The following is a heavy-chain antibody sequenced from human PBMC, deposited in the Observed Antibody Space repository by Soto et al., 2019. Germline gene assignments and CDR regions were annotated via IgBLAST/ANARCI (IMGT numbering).Heavy chain of an antibody. CDR3: ASGLVPAAIGYYFDY. CDR2: IIPIFGTA. D-gene: IGHD2-2*01. CDR1: GGTVSSYA. V-gene: IGHV1-69*13. Sequence: SVKVSCKASGGTVSSYAISWVRQAPGQGLEWMGGIIPIFGTANYAQKFQGRVTITADESTSTAYMELSSLRSEDTAVYYCASGLVPAAIGYYFDYSGQGTLVTVSS. J-gene: IGHJ4*02.